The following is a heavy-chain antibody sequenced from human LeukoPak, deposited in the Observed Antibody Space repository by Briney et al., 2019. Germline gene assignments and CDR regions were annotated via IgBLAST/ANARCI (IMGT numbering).Heavy chain of an antibody. CDR1: GFTFSSYA. CDR2: ISGSGGST. J-gene: IGHJ4*02. V-gene: IGHV3-23*01. D-gene: IGHD5-12*01. Sequence: GGSLSLSCAASGFTFSSYAMSWVRQVPGKGLEWVSAISGSGGSTYYADSVKGRFTISRDNSKNTLYLQMNSLRAEDTAVYYCAKAPDIVATGGRDYWGQGTLVTVSS. CDR3: AKAPDIVATGGRDY.